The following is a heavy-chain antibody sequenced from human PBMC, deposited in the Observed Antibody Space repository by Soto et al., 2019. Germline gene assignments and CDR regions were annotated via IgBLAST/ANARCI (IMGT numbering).Heavy chain of an antibody. CDR2: TYYSGST. D-gene: IGHD3-10*01. CDR1: GGSISSYY. J-gene: IGHJ5*02. V-gene: IGHV4-59*08. CDR3: ARREVTMVRGVIIKGWFDP. Sequence: QVQLQESGPGLVKPSETLSLTCTVSGGSISSYYWSWIRQPPGKGLEWIGYTYYSGSTNSTPSLKSRVTTSVDTSKNRFSLKVSSVTAADTAVYYCARREVTMVRGVIIKGWFDPWGQGTLVTVSS.